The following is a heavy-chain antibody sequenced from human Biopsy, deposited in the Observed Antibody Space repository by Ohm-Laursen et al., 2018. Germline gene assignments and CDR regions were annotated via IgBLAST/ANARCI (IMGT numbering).Heavy chain of an antibody. CDR1: GSTFRGYY. CDR2: ITNSGGTV. CDR3: ARPPWGHAYGYYNGMDV. J-gene: IGHJ6*02. V-gene: IGHV3-11*01. D-gene: IGHD3-10*01. Sequence: SLRLSRTASGSTFRGYYMIWIRQPPGEGLEWVSYITNSGGTVYYEDSVKGRFTVSRDNAKNSLYLQMDRLRAEDTAVYYCARPPWGHAYGYYNGMDVWGQGTRSSSR.